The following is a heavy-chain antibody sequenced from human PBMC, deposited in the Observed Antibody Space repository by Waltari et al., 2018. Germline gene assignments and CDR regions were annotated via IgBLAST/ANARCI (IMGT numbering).Heavy chain of an antibody. Sequence: QVQLQESGPGLVKPSETLSLTCAVSGYSISSGYYWGWIRQPPGKGLEWIGSIYHSGSTYYNPSLKSRVTISVDTSKNQFSLKLSSVTAADTVVYYCASHDYGDPFDYWGQGTLVTVSS. V-gene: IGHV4-38-2*01. D-gene: IGHD4-17*01. CDR3: ASHDYGDPFDY. CDR1: GYSISSGYY. CDR2: IYHSGST. J-gene: IGHJ4*02.